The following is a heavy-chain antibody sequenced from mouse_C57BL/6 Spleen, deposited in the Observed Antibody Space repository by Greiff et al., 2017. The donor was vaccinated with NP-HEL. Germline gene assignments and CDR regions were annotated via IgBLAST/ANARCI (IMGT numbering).Heavy chain of an antibody. CDR3: ARGGYGSSYWYFDV. V-gene: IGHV1-19*01. CDR1: GYTFTDYY. J-gene: IGHJ1*03. Sequence: VQLQQSGPVLVKPGASVQMSCKASGYTFTDYYMNWVKQSPGKSLEWIGVINPYNGGPSYNQKFKGKATLTVDKSSSTAYMELNSLTSEDSAVYYCARGGYGSSYWYFDVWGTGTTVTVSS. CDR2: INPYNGGP. D-gene: IGHD1-1*01.